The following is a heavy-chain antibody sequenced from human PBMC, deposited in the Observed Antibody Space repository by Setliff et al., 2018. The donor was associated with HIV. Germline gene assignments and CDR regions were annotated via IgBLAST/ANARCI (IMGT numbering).Heavy chain of an antibody. CDR1: GSTFPSYG. D-gene: IGHD3-10*01. CDR3: ARSLDTMVRGVIIDY. Sequence: SVKVSCKASGSTFPSYGISWVRQAPGQGLEWMGGITPILGIANYAQKFQDRVTITADKSTSTAYMELSSLRSEDTAVYYCARSLDTMVRGVIIDYWGQGTLVTVSS. CDR2: ITPILGIA. J-gene: IGHJ4*02. V-gene: IGHV1-69*10.